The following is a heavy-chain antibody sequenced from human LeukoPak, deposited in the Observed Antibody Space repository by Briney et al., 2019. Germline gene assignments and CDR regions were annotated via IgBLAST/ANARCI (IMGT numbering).Heavy chain of an antibody. CDR2: IYTSGST. CDR1: GGSISNYY. CDR3: ARDTLGGSSWYWVFDY. V-gene: IGHV4-4*07. Sequence: SETLSLTCIVSGGSISNYYWSWIRQPAGKGLEWIGRIYTSGSTNYNPSLKSRVTISVDTSKNQFSLKLSSVTAADTAVYYCARDTLGGSSWYWVFDYWGQGALVTVSS. J-gene: IGHJ4*02. D-gene: IGHD6-13*01.